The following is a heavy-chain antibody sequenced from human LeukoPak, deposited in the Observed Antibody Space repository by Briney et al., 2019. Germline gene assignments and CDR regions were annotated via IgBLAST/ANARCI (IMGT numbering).Heavy chain of an antibody. Sequence: SETLSLTCTVSGGSISSYYWSWIRQPPGKGLEWIGYIYYSGSTNYNPSLKSRVTISVDTSKNQFSLKLSSVTAADTAVYYCAREGYYDSSGLCAFDIWGQGTMVTVSS. J-gene: IGHJ3*02. V-gene: IGHV4-59*01. CDR3: AREGYYDSSGLCAFDI. CDR1: GGSISSYY. CDR2: IYYSGST. D-gene: IGHD3-22*01.